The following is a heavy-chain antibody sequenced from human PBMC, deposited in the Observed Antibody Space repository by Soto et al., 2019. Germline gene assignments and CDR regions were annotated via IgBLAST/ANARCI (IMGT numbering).Heavy chain of an antibody. CDR2: TNIENTTE. CDR1: QQFLTKFG. CDR3: TGGRCSDFPVQFDF. D-gene: IGHD4-17*01. J-gene: IGHJ4*02. Sequence: QIQLVQSGPEVKQPGASVRVTCKASQQFLTKFGFSWVRQAPGQGLDWMGWTNIENTTEIYAQTFQDRFIRTTDTATNTALMELTSLTCDETGRCECTGGRCSDFPVQFDFGGLGTLVTVSP. V-gene: IGHV1-18*04.